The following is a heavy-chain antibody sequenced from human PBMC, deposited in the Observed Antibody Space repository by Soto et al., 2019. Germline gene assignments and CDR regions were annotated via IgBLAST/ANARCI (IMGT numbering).Heavy chain of an antibody. V-gene: IGHV3-23*01. Sequence: EVQLLESGGGLVQPGGSLRLSCAASGFTFSSYAMSWVRQAPGKGLEWVSAISGSGGSTYYADSVKGRFTISRDNSKNTLYLQMNSLGAEDTAVYYCAKASTLLEWLLPLDYWGQGTLVTVSS. CDR3: AKASTLLEWLLPLDY. CDR2: ISGSGGST. CDR1: GFTFSSYA. J-gene: IGHJ4*02. D-gene: IGHD3-3*01.